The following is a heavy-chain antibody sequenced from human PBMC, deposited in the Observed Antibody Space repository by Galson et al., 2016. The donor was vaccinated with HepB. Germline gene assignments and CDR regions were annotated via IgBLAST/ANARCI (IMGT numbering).Heavy chain of an antibody. CDR3: ARDDVDDELAWELLGMDL. V-gene: IGHV4-34*01. Sequence: EPLSLTCAVDGVALSGYYWSWIRQPPGKGLEWIGEIHHTGTTKYSPSLASRVTMSLDTSKNQFFLTLKSVTAADTALYYCARDDVDDELAWELLGMDLWGQGTTVTVSS. CDR2: IHHTGTT. D-gene: IGHD1-26*01. J-gene: IGHJ6*02. CDR1: GVALSGYY.